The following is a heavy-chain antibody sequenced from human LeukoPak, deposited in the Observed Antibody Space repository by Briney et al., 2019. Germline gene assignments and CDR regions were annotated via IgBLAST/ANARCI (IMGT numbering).Heavy chain of an antibody. V-gene: IGHV1-24*01. D-gene: IGHD1-26*01. CDR3: AALIVGAILYPTL. Sequence: ASVKVSCKVSGYTLTELSMHWVRQAPGKGVEWMGGFDPEDGETIYAQKFQGRVTMTRDMSTSTVYMELSSLRSEDTAVYYCAALIVGAILYPTLWGQGTLVTVSS. J-gene: IGHJ4*02. CDR1: GYTLTELS. CDR2: FDPEDGET.